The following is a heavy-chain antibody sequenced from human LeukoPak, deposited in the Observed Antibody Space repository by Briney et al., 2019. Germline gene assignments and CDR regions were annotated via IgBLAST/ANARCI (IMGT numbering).Heavy chain of an antibody. J-gene: IGHJ4*02. CDR2: ISSSSSYI. CDR1: GFAFSNYA. D-gene: IGHD2-2*01. V-gene: IGHV3-21*01. Sequence: PGRSLRLSCAASGFAFSNYAFHWVRQAPGKGLEWVSSISSSSSYIYYADSVKGRFTISRDNAKNSLYLQMNSLRAEDTAVYYCARVEVPAAEVFDYWGQGTLVTVSS. CDR3: ARVEVPAAEVFDY.